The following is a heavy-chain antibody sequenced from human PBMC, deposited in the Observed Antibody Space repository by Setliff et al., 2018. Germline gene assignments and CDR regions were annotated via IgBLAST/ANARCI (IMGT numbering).Heavy chain of an antibody. Sequence: GGSLRLSCAASGFTFSSYAQHWVRQAPGKGLEWVAFIAHDGSNKFYADSVKGRFTISRDNSKNTLYLQMNSLRREDTAVYYCARQRYYDTTGKAFDIWGQGTMVTVSS. J-gene: IGHJ3*02. CDR1: GFTFSSYA. D-gene: IGHD3-22*01. CDR3: ARQRYYDTTGKAFDI. CDR2: IAHDGSNK. V-gene: IGHV3-30*01.